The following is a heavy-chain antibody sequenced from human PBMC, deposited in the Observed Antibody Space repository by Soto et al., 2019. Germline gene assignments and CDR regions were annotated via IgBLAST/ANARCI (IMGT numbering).Heavy chain of an antibody. CDR1: GFTFEDYA. V-gene: IGHV3-9*01. D-gene: IGHD2-15*01. CDR3: VKGAVGSNDIGCYFDN. CDR2: VSWNRGMI. J-gene: IGHJ4*02. Sequence: EVQLVESGGGLVQPGRSLRLSCAASGFTFEDYAMHWVRQVPVEGLEWVSGVSWNRGMIGYADFVKGRFTISRDNAKNSLYLQMNSLRPEDTALYYCVKGAVGSNDIGCYFDNCGQGTLVTVSS.